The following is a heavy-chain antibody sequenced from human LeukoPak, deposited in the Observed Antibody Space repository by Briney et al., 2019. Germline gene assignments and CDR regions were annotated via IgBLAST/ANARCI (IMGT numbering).Heavy chain of an antibody. CDR2: IYYSGST. V-gene: IGHV4-39*07. CDR3: ARPNQGY. CDR1: GGGVSSSNYY. J-gene: IGHJ4*02. Sequence: SETLSLTCTVSGGGVSSSNYYWGWIRQPPSKGLEWIGSIYYSGSTYYNPSLKSRVTVSVDKSKNQFSLKLSSVTAADTAVYYCARPNQGYWGQGTLVTVSS.